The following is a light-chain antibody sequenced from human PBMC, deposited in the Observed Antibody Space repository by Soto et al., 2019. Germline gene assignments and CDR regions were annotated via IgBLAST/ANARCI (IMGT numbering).Light chain of an antibody. CDR3: AAWDDSLSGYV. CDR2: SNN. J-gene: IGLJ1*01. V-gene: IGLV1-47*02. CDR1: DSNVGSKY. Sequence: QSALTQPPSASGTPGQRITISCSGSDSNVGSKYVYWYHQVPGTAPKLLIESNNQRPSGVPDRFSGSKSGTSASLAISGLRSEDEGDYYCAAWDDSLSGYVFGTGTKLTVL.